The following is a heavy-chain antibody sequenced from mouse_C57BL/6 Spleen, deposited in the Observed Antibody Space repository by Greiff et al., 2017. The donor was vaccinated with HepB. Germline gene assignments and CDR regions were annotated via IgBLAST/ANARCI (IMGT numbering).Heavy chain of an antibody. Sequence: VQLQQSGAELVKPGASVKLSCKASGYTFTSYWMHWVKQRPGQGLEWIGMIHPNSGSTNYNEKFKSKATLTVDKSSSTAYMQLSSLTSEDSAVYYCARSGDYERDYYFDYWGQGTTLTVSS. D-gene: IGHD2-4*01. V-gene: IGHV1-64*01. CDR3: ARSGDYERDYYFDY. CDR2: IHPNSGST. CDR1: GYTFTSYW. J-gene: IGHJ2*01.